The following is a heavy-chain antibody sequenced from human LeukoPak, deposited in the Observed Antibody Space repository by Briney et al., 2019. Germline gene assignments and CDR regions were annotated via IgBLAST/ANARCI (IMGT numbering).Heavy chain of an antibody. CDR1: CYSISNGYY. J-gene: IGHJ6*03. Sequence: PSETLSLTCAVSCYSISNGYYWVWIRQPPGKGLEWIGSLYPGDSVYYNTALESRVSMTVDTSKNQFSLKLSFVTAADTAVYYCARQHDSYYYYYIDVWGSGTTVTVSS. V-gene: IGHV4-38-2*01. CDR3: ARQHDSYYYYYIDV. CDR2: LYPGDSV.